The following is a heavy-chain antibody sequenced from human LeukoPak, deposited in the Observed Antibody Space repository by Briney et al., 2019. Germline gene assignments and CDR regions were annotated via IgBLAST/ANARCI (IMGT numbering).Heavy chain of an antibody. Sequence: ASVKVSCKASGYTFTGYYMHWVRQAPGQGLEWMGWINPNSGGTNYAQKFQGRVTMTRDTSISTAYMELSSLRSEDTAVYYCARSRIGLDFDYWGQGTLVTVSS. CDR3: ARSRIGLDFDY. CDR2: INPNSGGT. J-gene: IGHJ4*02. V-gene: IGHV1-2*02. CDR1: GYTFTGYY. D-gene: IGHD3/OR15-3a*01.